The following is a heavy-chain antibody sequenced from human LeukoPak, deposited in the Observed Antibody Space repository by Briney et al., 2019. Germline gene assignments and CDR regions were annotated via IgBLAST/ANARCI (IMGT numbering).Heavy chain of an antibody. CDR3: ATVLSGSLSLNFDY. D-gene: IGHD3-10*01. Sequence: GASVKVSCKVSGYTLTELSMRWVRQSPGKGLEWMGGFDPEDGETIYAQNFQGRVTMTEDTSTETAYMQLSSLRSEDTALHYCATVLSGSLSLNFDYWGQGTLVTVSS. CDR2: FDPEDGET. V-gene: IGHV1-24*01. J-gene: IGHJ4*02. CDR1: GYTLTELS.